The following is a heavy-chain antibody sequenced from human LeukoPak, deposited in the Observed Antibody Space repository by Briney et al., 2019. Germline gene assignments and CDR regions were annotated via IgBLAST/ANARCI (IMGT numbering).Heavy chain of an antibody. CDR2: IRAYNGDT. D-gene: IGHD1-26*01. J-gene: IGHJ6*03. V-gene: IGHV1-18*01. Sequence: ASVKVSCKASGYIFTSYGISWVRQAPGQGLEWMGWIRAYNGDTNYAQKLQGRVTMTRDTSTSTVYMELSSLRSEDTAVYYCARDQGPTGIVGATLGNYYYYYYMDVWGKGTTVTVSS. CDR3: ARDQGPTGIVGATLGNYYYYYYMDV. CDR1: GYIFTSYG.